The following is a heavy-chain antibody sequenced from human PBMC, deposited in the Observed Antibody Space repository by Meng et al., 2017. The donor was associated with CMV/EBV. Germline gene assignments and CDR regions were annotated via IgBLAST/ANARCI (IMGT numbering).Heavy chain of an antibody. CDR3: ARRPGYSSSWSGDAFDI. J-gene: IGHJ3*02. D-gene: IGHD6-13*01. Sequence: GESLKISCVAFDFTVSTYYMSWVRQAPGKGLVWVSRLNSDGSSTSYADSVKGRFTISRDNAKNTLYLQMNSLRAEDTAVYYCARRPGYSSSWSGDAFDIWGQGTMVTVSS. CDR2: LNSDGSST. CDR1: DFTVSTYY. V-gene: IGHV3-74*01.